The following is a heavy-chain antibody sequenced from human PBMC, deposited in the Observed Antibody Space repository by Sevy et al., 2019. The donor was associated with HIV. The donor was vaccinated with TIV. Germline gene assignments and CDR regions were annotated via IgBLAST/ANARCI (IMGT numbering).Heavy chain of an antibody. D-gene: IGHD2-8*02. J-gene: IGHJ3*02. CDR2: IRSDGSRE. CDR3: ARDRKVLLVVYAIPFDVFDI. CDR1: GFTFSNHA. Sequence: GGSLRLSCAASGFTFSNHAMHWVRQSPGKGLEWVAFIRSDGSREYYADSVKGRFTISRDNSKNTVYLQMSSLRPEDTAVYYYARDRKVLLVVYAIPFDVFDIWGQGTMVTVSS. V-gene: IGHV3-30*02.